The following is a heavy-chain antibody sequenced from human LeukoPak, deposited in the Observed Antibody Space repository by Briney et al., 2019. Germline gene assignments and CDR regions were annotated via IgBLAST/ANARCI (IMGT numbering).Heavy chain of an antibody. CDR1: RFTFSNCW. Sequence: PGGSLRLSCAASRFTFSNCWMHWVRQAPGKGLVWVSRINSDGSSTTYADSVKGRFTISRDNAKNTLYLQMNSLRAEDTAVCYCARDGYGSGPDIDYWGQGTLVTVSS. V-gene: IGHV3-74*01. CDR2: INSDGSST. D-gene: IGHD3-10*01. CDR3: ARDGYGSGPDIDY. J-gene: IGHJ4*02.